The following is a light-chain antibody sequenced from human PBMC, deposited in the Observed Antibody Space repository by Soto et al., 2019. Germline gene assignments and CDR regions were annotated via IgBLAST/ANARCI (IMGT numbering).Light chain of an antibody. CDR1: SRDVGIYNL. CDR3: CSYAGSSTYV. V-gene: IGLV2-23*01. Sequence: QSALTQPASVSGSPGQSITISCTGTSRDVGIYNLVSWYQLHPGKVPKLIIYEDTKRPSGISSRFSGSESGITAFLTISGLLAEDEADYYCCSYAGSSTYVFGTGTKVTVL. J-gene: IGLJ1*01. CDR2: EDT.